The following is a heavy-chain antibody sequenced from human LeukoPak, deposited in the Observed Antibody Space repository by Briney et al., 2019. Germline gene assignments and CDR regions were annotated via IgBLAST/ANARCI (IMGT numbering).Heavy chain of an antibody. V-gene: IGHV3-48*03. Sequence: GGSLRLSCAASGFTFSSYEMNWVRQAPGKGLEWVSCISGSGSAKYYADSVKGRFTISRDNAKNSAVSQMDHLRAEDTACYYCARSRLNDYWGQGTLVTVSS. CDR2: ISGSGSAK. CDR3: ARSRLNDY. CDR1: GFTFSSYE. D-gene: IGHD3-22*01. J-gene: IGHJ4*02.